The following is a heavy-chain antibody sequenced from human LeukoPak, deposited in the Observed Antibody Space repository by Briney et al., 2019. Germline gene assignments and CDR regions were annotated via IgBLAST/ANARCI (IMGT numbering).Heavy chain of an antibody. CDR2: IYYSGST. D-gene: IGHD6-6*01. J-gene: IGHJ4*02. V-gene: IGHV4-59*08. CDR3: ARHGKFSSSSPPFDY. Sequence: SETLSLTCTASGGSISSYYWSWIRQPPGKGLEWIGYIYYSGSTNYNPSLKSRVTISVDTSKNQFSLKLSSVTAADTAVYYCARHGKFSSSSPPFDYWGQGTLVTVSS. CDR1: GGSISSYY.